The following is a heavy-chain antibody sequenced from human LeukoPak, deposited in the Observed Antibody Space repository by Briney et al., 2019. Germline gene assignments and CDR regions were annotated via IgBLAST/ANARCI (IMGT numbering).Heavy chain of an antibody. CDR1: GFTFSGYS. D-gene: IGHD2-2*01. CDR3: ASDLPAATT. J-gene: IGHJ5*02. Sequence: GGSLRLSCAASGFTFSGYSMSWVRQAPGKGLEWVSSISGSSTYIFYADSVKGRFTISRDYAQNSLYLQMNSLRAEDTAVYYCASDLPAATTWGQGTLVTVSS. CDR2: ISGSSTYI. V-gene: IGHV3-21*01.